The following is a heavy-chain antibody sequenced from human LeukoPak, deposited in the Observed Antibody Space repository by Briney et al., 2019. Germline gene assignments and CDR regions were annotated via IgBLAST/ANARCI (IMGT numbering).Heavy chain of an antibody. CDR2: ISGSGFST. D-gene: IGHD2-2*01. CDR1: GFTFSSYA. CDR3: SCYGNAYDI. J-gene: IGHJ3*02. Sequence: PGGSLRLSCAASGFTFSSYAMSWVRQAPGKGLEWVSAISGSGFSTYYADSVKGRFTISRDNSKNTLYLQVNSLRAEDTAVYYCSCYGNAYDIWGQGTMVTVSS. V-gene: IGHV3-23*01.